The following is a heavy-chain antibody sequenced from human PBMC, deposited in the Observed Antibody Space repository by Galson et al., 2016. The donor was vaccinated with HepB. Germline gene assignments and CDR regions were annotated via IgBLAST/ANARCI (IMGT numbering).Heavy chain of an antibody. Sequence: SVKVSCKASGYSFTSYDINWVRQAPGQGLEWMGWTNPNSGRTGHGQTFQGRVTMTRNTSISTAYMELSSLRPDDTAVYYCAGRLRLGGNYGMDVWGLGTAVTVS. D-gene: IGHD3-16*01. J-gene: IGHJ6*02. V-gene: IGHV1-8*01. CDR1: GYSFTSYD. CDR3: AGRLRLGGNYGMDV. CDR2: TNPNSGRT.